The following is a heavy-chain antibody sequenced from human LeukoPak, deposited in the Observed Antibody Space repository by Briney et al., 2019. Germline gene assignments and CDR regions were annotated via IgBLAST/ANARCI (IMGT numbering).Heavy chain of an antibody. V-gene: IGHV3-23*01. CDR2: ISSREDRA. Sequence: PGGSLRLSCAASGFIVSSNYMSWVRQAPGQGLEWVSSISSREDRAYYADSVKGRFTISRDISKNTLYLEMNRLRVEDTATYYCAKEDKEEYDFWSGYSGEERELHFHYAMDVWGQGTTVAVSS. D-gene: IGHD3-3*01. CDR1: GFIVSSNY. CDR3: AKEDKEEYDFWSGYSGEERELHFHYAMDV. J-gene: IGHJ6*02.